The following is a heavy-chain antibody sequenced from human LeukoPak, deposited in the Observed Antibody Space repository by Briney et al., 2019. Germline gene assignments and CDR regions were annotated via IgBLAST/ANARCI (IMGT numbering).Heavy chain of an antibody. CDR2: IYYSGST. CDR1: GGSISSYY. Sequence: PSETLSLTCTVSGGSISSYYWSWLRQPPGKGLEWIGYIYYSGSTNYNPSLKSRVTISVDTSKNQFSLKLSSVTAANTAVYYCARAVTSLWFGELLVGRDYYYYYYMDVWGKGTTVTVSS. D-gene: IGHD3-10*01. J-gene: IGHJ6*03. V-gene: IGHV4-59*01. CDR3: ARAVTSLWFGELLVGRDYYYYYYMDV.